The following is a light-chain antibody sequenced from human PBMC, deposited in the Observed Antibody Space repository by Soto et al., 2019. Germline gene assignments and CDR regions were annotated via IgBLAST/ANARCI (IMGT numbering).Light chain of an antibody. J-gene: IGKJ2*01. Sequence: EIVLTQSPGTVSLSPGERATLSCRASQSVSSRNLAWYRQKPGQAPSLLIFGASNRATGIPDRFSGSGSGPHFTPTISRLEPEDCAVYYCLRYGDSPPPYTFGQGTKLEIK. V-gene: IGKV3-20*01. CDR2: GAS. CDR1: QSVSSRN. CDR3: LRYGDSPPPYT.